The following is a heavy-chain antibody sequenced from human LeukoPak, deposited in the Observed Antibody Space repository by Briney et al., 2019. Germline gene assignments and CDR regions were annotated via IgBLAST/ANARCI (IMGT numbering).Heavy chain of an antibody. CDR1: GGSFSGYY. V-gene: IGHV4-34*01. D-gene: IGHD6-25*01. Sequence: SETLSLTCAVYGGSFSGYYWSWIRQPPGKGLEWIGEINHSGSTNYNPSLKSRVTISVDTSKNQFSLKLSSVTAADTAVYYCARLGATSSGKYYFDYWGQGTLVTVSS. CDR3: ARLGATSSGKYYFDY. J-gene: IGHJ4*02. CDR2: INHSGST.